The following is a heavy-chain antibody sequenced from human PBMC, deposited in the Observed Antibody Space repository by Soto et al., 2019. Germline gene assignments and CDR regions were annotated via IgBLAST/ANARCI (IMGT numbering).Heavy chain of an antibody. V-gene: IGHV3-74*01. J-gene: IGHJ4*02. CDR2: INHDGSIT. CDR1: GFSFRSYW. Sequence: LRLSCAGSGFSFRSYWMHWVRQAPGKGLVWVSRINHDGSITNYADSVKGRFTISRDNANNTVYLQMNSLGAEDTALYYCVREPWGFSGTWYDYWGQGTLVTVSS. D-gene: IGHD6-13*01. CDR3: VREPWGFSGTWYDY.